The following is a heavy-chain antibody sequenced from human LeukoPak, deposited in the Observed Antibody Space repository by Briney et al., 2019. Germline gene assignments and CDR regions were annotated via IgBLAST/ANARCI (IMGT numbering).Heavy chain of an antibody. CDR1: GFTFSNYA. CDR3: ARDQPGTYTLSST. J-gene: IGHJ5*02. Sequence: QPGRSLRLSCAASGFTFSNYAMHWVRQAPGKGPVWVAFISFDGSDKYCADSVKGRFTISRDNSKNTLYLQMNSLRAEDTAVYYCARDQPGTYTLSSTWGQGTLVTVSS. CDR2: ISFDGSDK. V-gene: IGHV3-30-3*01. D-gene: IGHD6-19*01.